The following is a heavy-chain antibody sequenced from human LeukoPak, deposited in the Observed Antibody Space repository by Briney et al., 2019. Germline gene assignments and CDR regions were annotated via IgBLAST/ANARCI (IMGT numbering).Heavy chain of an antibody. Sequence: SGTLSLTCTVSGGSISSGSYYWRWIRQPAGKGLEWIARIYTSGSTNYNPSLKSRVTISVDTSKNQFSLKLSSVTAADTAVYYCAGSSGYSSGWRVDYWGQGTLVTVSS. D-gene: IGHD6-19*01. V-gene: IGHV4-61*02. CDR3: AGSSGYSSGWRVDY. CDR2: IYTSGST. CDR1: GGSISSGSYY. J-gene: IGHJ4*02.